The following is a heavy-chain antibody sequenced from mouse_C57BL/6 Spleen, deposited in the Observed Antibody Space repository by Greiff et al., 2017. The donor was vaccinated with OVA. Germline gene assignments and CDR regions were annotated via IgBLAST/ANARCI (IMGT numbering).Heavy chain of an antibody. V-gene: IGHV3-1*01. D-gene: IGHD3-3*01. CDR1: GYSITSGYD. CDR2: ISYSGST. J-gene: IGHJ1*03. Sequence: EVQLQESGPGMVKPSQSLSLTCTVTGYSITSGYDWHWIRHFPGNKLEWMGYISYSGSTNYNPSLKSRISITHDTSKNHFFLKLNSVTTEDTATYYCARDERGRGYFDVWGTGTTVTVSS. CDR3: ARDERGRGYFDV.